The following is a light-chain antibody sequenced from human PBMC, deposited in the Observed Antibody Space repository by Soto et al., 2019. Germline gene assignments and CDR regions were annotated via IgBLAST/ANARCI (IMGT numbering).Light chain of an antibody. CDR2: DVS. CDR1: SSDVGAYNF. Sequence: QSALTQPASVSGSPGQSITVSCTGTSSDVGAYNFVAWYQQHPGKAPKVILYDVSDRPSGVSSRFSGSKSGNTAPLTISGLQAEDEADYYCSAHTTSSLYVFGSGTKLTVL. CDR3: SAHTTSSLYV. J-gene: IGLJ1*01. V-gene: IGLV2-14*03.